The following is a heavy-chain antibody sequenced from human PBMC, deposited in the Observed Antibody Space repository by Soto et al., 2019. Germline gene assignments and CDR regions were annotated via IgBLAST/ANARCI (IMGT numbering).Heavy chain of an antibody. CDR2: ITWNSGKI. Sequence: SLRLSGTASVFTCDDYAMHWVRQVPGRGLEWVSGITWNSGKIAYADSVKGRFTIARDDDNNSLYLQMNSLRPEDTALYYCVKDSYADFHRVLSTAEYFFDYWGHGTLVTVSS. J-gene: IGHJ4*01. V-gene: IGHV3-9*01. CDR3: VKDSYADFHRVLSTAEYFFDY. CDR1: VFTCDDYA. D-gene: IGHD2-15*01.